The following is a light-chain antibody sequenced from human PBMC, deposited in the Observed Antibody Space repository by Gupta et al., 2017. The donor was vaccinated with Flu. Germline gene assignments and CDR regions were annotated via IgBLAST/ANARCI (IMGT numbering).Light chain of an antibody. J-gene: IGLJ1*01. Sequence: GGNNIGSKNVHWYQQKPGQAPVLVIYRDSSRPSGIPERFSGSNSGNTATLTISRAQAGDEADYYCQVWDSSTAHYVFGTGTKVTVL. CDR2: RDS. CDR3: QVWDSSTAHYV. CDR1: NIGSKN. V-gene: IGLV3-9*01.